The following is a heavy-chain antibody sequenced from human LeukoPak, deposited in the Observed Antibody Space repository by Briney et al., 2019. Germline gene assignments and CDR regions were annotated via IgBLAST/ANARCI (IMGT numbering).Heavy chain of an antibody. J-gene: IGHJ4*02. D-gene: IGHD3-22*01. V-gene: IGHV4-59*08. Sequence: PETLSLTCTVSGGSISSYYWSWIRQPPGKGLEWIGYIYYSGSTNYNPSLKSRVTISVDTSKNQFSLKLSSVTAADTAVYYCARAMCYYDSSGEYYFDYWGQGTLVTVSS. CDR3: ARAMCYYDSSGEYYFDY. CDR1: GGSISSYY. CDR2: IYYSGST.